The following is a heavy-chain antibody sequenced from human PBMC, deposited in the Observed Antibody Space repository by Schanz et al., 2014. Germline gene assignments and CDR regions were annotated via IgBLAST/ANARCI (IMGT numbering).Heavy chain of an antibody. CDR1: GDSISSTSYY. D-gene: IGHD6-19*01. Sequence: QLQMQESGPGLVKPSETLSLTCSVSGDSISSTSYYWGWIRQPPGKGLEWIGSIYYSGSTYYNASFKGRVPISVDTSKNHFSLKLTSVTAADSAVYYCARLWGGWRIPDYWGQGTLVTVSS. V-gene: IGHV4-39*01. CDR3: ARLWGGWRIPDY. CDR2: IYYSGST. J-gene: IGHJ4*02.